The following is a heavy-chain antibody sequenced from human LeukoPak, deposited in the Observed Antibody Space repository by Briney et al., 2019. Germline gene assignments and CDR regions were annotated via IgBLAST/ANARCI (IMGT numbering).Heavy chain of an antibody. CDR2: ISGSGTST. CDR3: AKPPPDSSSWLFDS. CDR1: GFTFSSHA. J-gene: IGHJ4*02. Sequence: PGGSLRLSCAASGFTFSSHAMSWVRQAPGKGLEWVSTISGSGTSTYYADSVKGRFTISRDSSKNTLYLQMNSLRAEDTAVYYCAKPPPDSSSWLFDSWGQGTLVTVSS. V-gene: IGHV3-23*01. D-gene: IGHD6-13*01.